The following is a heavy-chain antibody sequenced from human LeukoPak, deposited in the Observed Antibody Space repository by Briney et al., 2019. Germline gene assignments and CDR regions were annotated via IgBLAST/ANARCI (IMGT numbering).Heavy chain of an antibody. CDR2: IYSGGST. J-gene: IGHJ4*02. Sequence: GGSLRLSCAASGFTVSSNYMSWVRQAPGKGLEWVSVIYSGGSTYYADSVKGRFTISRDNSKNTLYLQMNSLKTEDTAVYYCTRENEYYDFWSGYRNFDYWGQGTLVTVSS. CDR3: TRENEYYDFWSGYRNFDY. V-gene: IGHV3-53*01. D-gene: IGHD3-3*01. CDR1: GFTVSSNY.